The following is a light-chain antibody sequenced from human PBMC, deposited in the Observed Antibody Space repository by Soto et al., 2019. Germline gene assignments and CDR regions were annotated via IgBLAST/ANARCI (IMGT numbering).Light chain of an antibody. CDR3: KSYTGINNWV. J-gene: IGLJ3*02. CDR1: SSDVGGYNY. V-gene: IGLV2-8*01. Sequence: QSALTQPPSASGSPGQSVTISCTGTSSDVGGYNYVSWYQQHPGKAPKVMIYEVNKRPSGVPDRFSGSKSGNTASLTISGLQAEDEADYYCKSYTGINNWVFGGGTKGTVL. CDR2: EVN.